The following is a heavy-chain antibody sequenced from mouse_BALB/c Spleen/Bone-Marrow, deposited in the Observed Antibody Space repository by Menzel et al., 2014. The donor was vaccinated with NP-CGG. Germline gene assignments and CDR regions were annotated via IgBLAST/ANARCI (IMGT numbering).Heavy chain of an antibody. Sequence: DVKLVESGGGLVQPGGSRKLSCAASGFPFSSFGMHWVRQAPERGLEWVAYISSGSSTIFYADTVKGRFTISRDNPKNTLFLQMTSLRSEDTAMYYCARGGNWEDFDYWGQGTTLTVSS. D-gene: IGHD4-1*01. CDR3: ARGGNWEDFDY. J-gene: IGHJ2*01. CDR1: GFPFSSFG. V-gene: IGHV5-17*02. CDR2: ISSGSSTI.